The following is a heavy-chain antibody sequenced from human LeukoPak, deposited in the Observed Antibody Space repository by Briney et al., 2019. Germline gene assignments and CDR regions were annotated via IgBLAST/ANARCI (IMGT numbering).Heavy chain of an antibody. V-gene: IGHV1-3*01. CDR1: GYTFSSYA. CDR2: INAGNGDT. D-gene: IGHD2-15*01. J-gene: IGHJ4*02. Sequence: ASVKVSRKASGYTFSSYAMQWVRQAPGQRLEWMGWINAGNGDTKYAQKFQGRVTITRDTSASTAYMDLSSLRSEDTAVYYCAIHCTGGSCSRSYYFDYWGQGTLVTVSS. CDR3: AIHCTGGSCSRSYYFDY.